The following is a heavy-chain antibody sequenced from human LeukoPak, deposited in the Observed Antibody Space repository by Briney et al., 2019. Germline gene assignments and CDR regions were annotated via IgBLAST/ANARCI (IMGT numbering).Heavy chain of an antibody. D-gene: IGHD5-18*01. J-gene: IGHJ4*02. CDR3: ARVDTAMPSPSFDC. Sequence: GGSLRLSCAASGFTFSSYAMSWVRQAPGKGLEGVSAISGSGGSTYYADSVKGRFTISRDNSKNTLYLQMNSLRAEDTAVYYCARVDTAMPSPSFDCWGQGTLVTVSS. CDR2: ISGSGGST. CDR1: GFTFSSYA. V-gene: IGHV3-23*01.